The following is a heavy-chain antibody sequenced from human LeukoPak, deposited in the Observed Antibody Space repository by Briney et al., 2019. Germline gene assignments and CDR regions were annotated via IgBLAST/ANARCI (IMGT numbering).Heavy chain of an antibody. CDR1: GFTFSSYW. V-gene: IGHV3-7*01. J-gene: IGHJ4*02. CDR3: ARDLTIVATTSFDY. Sequence: GGSLRLSCAASGFTFSSYWMSWVRQAPGKGLEWVANIKQDGSEKYYVDSVKGRFTISRDNAKNSLYLQMNSLRAEDTAVYYCARDLTIVATTSFDYWGQGTLVTVSS. CDR2: IKQDGSEK. D-gene: IGHD5-12*01.